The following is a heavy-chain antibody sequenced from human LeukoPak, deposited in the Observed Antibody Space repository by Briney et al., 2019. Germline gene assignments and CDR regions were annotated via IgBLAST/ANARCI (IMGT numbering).Heavy chain of an antibody. CDR2: IYHSGST. D-gene: IGHD4-17*01. J-gene: IGHJ6*04. Sequence: SGTLSLTCAVSGGSISSSNWWSWVRQPPGKGLEWIGEIYHSGSTNYNPSLKSRVTISVDKSKNQFSLKLSSVTAADTAVYYCARCPVRVNYGMDAWGKGTTVTVSS. CDR1: GGSISSSNW. CDR3: ARCPVRVNYGMDA. V-gene: IGHV4-4*02.